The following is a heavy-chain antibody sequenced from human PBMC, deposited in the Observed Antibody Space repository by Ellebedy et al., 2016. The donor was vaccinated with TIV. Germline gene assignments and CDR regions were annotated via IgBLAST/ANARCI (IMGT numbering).Heavy chain of an antibody. D-gene: IGHD2-2*03. CDR1: GYSFTSYW. Sequence: GESLKISCKGSGYSFTSYWIGWVRQMPGKGLEWMGIIYPGDSDTRYSPSFQGQVTISADKSISTAYLQWSSLKASDTAMYYGARLGYCSSTSCRNWFNPWGQGTLVTVSS. CDR3: ARLGYCSSTSCRNWFNP. V-gene: IGHV5-51*01. CDR2: IYPGDSDT. J-gene: IGHJ5*02.